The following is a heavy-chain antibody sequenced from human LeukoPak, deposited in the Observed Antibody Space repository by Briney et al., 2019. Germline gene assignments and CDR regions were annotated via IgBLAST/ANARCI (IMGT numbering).Heavy chain of an antibody. Sequence: GSLELSCAAPGFTFSSHSMNWVRPAPGKGLEWVSSISSSSSYIYYADSVKGRFTISRDNAKNSLYLQMNSLRAEDTAVYYCARDSRAASYYDFWSGYSGFDYWGQGTLVTVSS. CDR3: ARDSRAASYYDFWSGYSGFDY. J-gene: IGHJ4*02. V-gene: IGHV3-21*01. CDR1: GFTFSSHS. D-gene: IGHD3-3*01. CDR2: ISSSSSYI.